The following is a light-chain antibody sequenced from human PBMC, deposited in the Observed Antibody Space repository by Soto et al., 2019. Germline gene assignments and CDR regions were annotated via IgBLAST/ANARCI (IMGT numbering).Light chain of an antibody. CDR3: CSYAGRDTFLYV. CDR2: EVS. J-gene: IGLJ1*01. V-gene: IGLV2-23*02. Sequence: QSALTQPASVSGSPGQSITISCTGTSSNVGSYNLVSWYQQHPGKAPKLMIYEVSERPSGVSSRFSGSKSGNTASLTISGLQAEDEADYYCCSYAGRDTFLYVFGPGTKLTVL. CDR1: SSNVGSYNL.